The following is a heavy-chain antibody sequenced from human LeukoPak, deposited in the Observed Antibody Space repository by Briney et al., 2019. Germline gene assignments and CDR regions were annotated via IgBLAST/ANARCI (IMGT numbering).Heavy chain of an antibody. V-gene: IGHV3-21*01. D-gene: IGHD5-18*01. CDR1: GFTFSTYT. J-gene: IGHJ5*02. CDR2: ISSSSSYI. CDR3: ARGPYSYGLNWFDP. Sequence: GGSLRLSCAASGFTFSTYTMNWVRQAPGKGLEWVSYISSSSSYIYYADSVKGRFTISRDNAKNSLYLQMNSLRAEDTAVYYCARGPYSYGLNWFDPWGQGTLVTVSS.